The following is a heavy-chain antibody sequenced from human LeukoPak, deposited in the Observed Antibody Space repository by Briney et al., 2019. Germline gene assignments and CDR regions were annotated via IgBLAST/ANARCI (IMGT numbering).Heavy chain of an antibody. CDR2: VNENGGRT. V-gene: IGHV3-23*01. Sequence: GGSLRLSCAASGFSFSSYAMGWVRQAPGKGLEWVSTVNENGGRTYYADSVKGRFTMSRDNSKDTLYLQMNSLRPEDTAVYYCAKEGRPKSGGGYYDYWGQGTRVTVSS. CDR3: AKEGRPKSGGGYYDY. D-gene: IGHD3-22*01. J-gene: IGHJ4*02. CDR1: GFSFSSYA.